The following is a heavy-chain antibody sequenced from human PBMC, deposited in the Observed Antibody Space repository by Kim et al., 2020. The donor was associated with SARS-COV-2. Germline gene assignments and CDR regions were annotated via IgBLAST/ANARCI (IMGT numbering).Heavy chain of an antibody. D-gene: IGHD3-10*01. J-gene: IGHJ4*02. Sequence: PYLKRRVTISVDTSKNQFSLKLSSVTAADTAVYYCARDSYYGSGQAYFDYGGQGTLVTVSS. V-gene: IGHV4-34*01. CDR3: ARDSYYGSGQAYFDY.